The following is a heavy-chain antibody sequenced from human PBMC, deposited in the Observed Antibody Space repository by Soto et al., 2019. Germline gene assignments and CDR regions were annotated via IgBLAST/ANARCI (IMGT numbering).Heavy chain of an antibody. D-gene: IGHD6-13*01. Sequence: GSLRLSCAASGFTFSSYGMHWVRQAPGKGLEWVAVIWYDGSNKYYADSVKGRFTISRDNSKNTLYLQMNSLRAEDTAVYYCARDLVPGYSSSWYNWFDPWGQGTLVTVSS. CDR3: ARDLVPGYSSSWYNWFDP. CDR2: IWYDGSNK. CDR1: GFTFSSYG. J-gene: IGHJ5*02. V-gene: IGHV3-33*01.